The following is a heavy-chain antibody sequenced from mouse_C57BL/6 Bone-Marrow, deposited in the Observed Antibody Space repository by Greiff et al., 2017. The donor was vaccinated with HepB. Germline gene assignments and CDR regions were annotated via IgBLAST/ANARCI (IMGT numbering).Heavy chain of an antibody. V-gene: IGHV3-5*01. CDR2: IYYSGTI. J-gene: IGHJ2*01. Sequence: EVQLQESGPGLVKPSQTVFLTCTVTGISITTGNYRWGWIRQFPGNKLEWIGYIYYSGTITYNPSLTSRTTMTSDPPKNQFVLEMNSLTAEDTATYYCARVDGYYFDYWGQGTTLTGSS. CDR3: ARVDGYYFDY. CDR1: GISITTGNYR. D-gene: IGHD1-1*01.